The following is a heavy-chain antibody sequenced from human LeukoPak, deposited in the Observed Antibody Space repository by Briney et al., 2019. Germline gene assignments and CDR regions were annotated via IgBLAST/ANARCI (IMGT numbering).Heavy chain of an antibody. J-gene: IGHJ4*02. Sequence: GGSLRLSCAASGFTFRSYWMTWVRQYPGKGLEWVANIKEDGSEKNYVDSAKGRFTISRDNTKNSLYLQMNSLRAEDTAVYYCARWPYSSSYYFDYWGQGTLVTVSS. CDR2: IKEDGSEK. D-gene: IGHD6-6*01. CDR3: ARWPYSSSYYFDY. V-gene: IGHV3-7*01. CDR1: GFTFRSYW.